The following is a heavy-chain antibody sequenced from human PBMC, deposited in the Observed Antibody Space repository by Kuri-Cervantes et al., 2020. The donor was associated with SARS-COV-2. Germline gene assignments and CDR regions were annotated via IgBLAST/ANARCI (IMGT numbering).Heavy chain of an antibody. J-gene: IGHJ4*02. Sequence: ESLSLSCTVSGGSISSSSYYWGWLRQPPGKGLEWIGSIYYSGSTYYNPTLKSLITISVDTYKNQFSLKLSSVTAADTAVYYCARLPPRDCSSTSCYVWDYLGQGTLVTVSS. CDR3: ARLPPRDCSSTSCYVWDY. V-gene: IGHV4-39*01. D-gene: IGHD2-2*01. CDR1: GGSISSSSYY. CDR2: IYYSGST.